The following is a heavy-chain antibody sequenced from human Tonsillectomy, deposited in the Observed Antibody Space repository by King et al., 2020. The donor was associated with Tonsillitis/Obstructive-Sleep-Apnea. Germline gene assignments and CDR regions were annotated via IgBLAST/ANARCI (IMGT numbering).Heavy chain of an antibody. D-gene: IGHD2-2*01. CDR1: GFTFSSYG. CDR2: ISYDGSNK. J-gene: IGHJ4*02. Sequence: VQLVESGGGVVQPGRSLRLSCAASGFTFSSYGMHWVRQAPGKGLEWVAVISYDGSNKYYADSVKGRFTISRDNSKNTLYLQMNSLRAEDTAVYYCAKDRGGDCRSTSCSTGGGGDFDYWGQGTLVTVSS. CDR3: AKDRGGDCRSTSCSTGGGGDFDY. V-gene: IGHV3-30*18.